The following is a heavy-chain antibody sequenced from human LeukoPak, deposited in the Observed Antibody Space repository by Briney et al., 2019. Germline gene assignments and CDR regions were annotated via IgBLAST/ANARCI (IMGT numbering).Heavy chain of an antibody. D-gene: IGHD4-17*01. CDR1: GFTFSSYG. J-gene: IGHJ4*02. Sequence: PGRSLRLSCAASGFTFSSYGMHWVRQAPGKGLEWVAVIWYDGSNKYYVDSVKGRFTISRDNSKNTLYLQMNSLRAEDTAVYYCARDQSEGYGDYFYYFDYWGQGTLVTVSS. CDR2: IWYDGSNK. CDR3: ARDQSEGYGDYFYYFDY. V-gene: IGHV3-33*01.